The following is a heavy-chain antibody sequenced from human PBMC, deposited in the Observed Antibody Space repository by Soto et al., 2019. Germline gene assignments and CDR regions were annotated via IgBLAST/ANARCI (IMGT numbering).Heavy chain of an antibody. CDR1: GFTFSGSA. CDR2: IRSKANSYAT. CDR3: TTAPLSVAGTDFFDY. V-gene: IGHV3-73*02. Sequence: EVQLVESGGGLVQPGGSLKLSCAASGFTFSGSAMHWVRQASGKGLEWVGRIRSKANSYATAYAASVKGRFTISRDDSKNTAYLQMNSLKTEDTAVYYCTTAPLSVAGTDFFDYWGQGTLVTVSS. J-gene: IGHJ4*02. D-gene: IGHD6-19*01.